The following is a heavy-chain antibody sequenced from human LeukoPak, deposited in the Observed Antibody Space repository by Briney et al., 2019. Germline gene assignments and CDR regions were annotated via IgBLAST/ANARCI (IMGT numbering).Heavy chain of an antibody. CDR1: GGSISSYY. Sequence: SETLSLTCTVSGGSISSYYWSWIRQPAGKGLEWIGRIYTSGSITYNPSLKSRVTISVDTSKNQFSLKLSSVTAADTAVYYCASNYDSSGYYVHWGQGTLVTVSS. CDR3: ASNYDSSGYYVH. CDR2: IYTSGSI. J-gene: IGHJ4*02. V-gene: IGHV4-4*07. D-gene: IGHD3-22*01.